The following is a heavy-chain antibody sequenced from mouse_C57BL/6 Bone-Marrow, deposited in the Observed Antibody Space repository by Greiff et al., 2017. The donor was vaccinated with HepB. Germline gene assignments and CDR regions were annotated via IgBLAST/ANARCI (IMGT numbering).Heavy chain of an antibody. CDR2: IRSKSNNYAT. Sequence: DVKLVESGGGLVQPKGSLKLSCAASGFSFNTYAMNWVRQAPGKGLEWVARIRSKSNNYATYYADSVKDRFTISRDDSESMLYLQMNNLKTEDTAMYYCVSSNYYGSGWYFDVWGTGTTVTVSS. V-gene: IGHV10-1*01. D-gene: IGHD1-1*01. J-gene: IGHJ1*03. CDR3: VSSNYYGSGWYFDV. CDR1: GFSFNTYA.